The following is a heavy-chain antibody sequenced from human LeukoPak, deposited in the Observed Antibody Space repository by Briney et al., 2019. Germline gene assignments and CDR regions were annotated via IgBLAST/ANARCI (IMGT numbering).Heavy chain of an antibody. CDR3: ARGAPTGFAFDI. CDR1: GFTFSSYG. D-gene: IGHD4-17*01. V-gene: IGHV3-33*01. CDR2: IWYDGSNK. Sequence: GGSLRLSCAASGFTFSSYGMHWVRQAPGKGLEWVAVIWYDGSNKYYADSVKGRFTISRDNSKNTLYLQMNSLRAEDTAVYYCARGAPTGFAFDIWGQGTMVTVSS. J-gene: IGHJ3*02.